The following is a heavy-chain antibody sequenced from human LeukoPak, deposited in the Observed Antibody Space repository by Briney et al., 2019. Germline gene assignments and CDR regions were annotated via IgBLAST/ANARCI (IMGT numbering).Heavy chain of an antibody. J-gene: IGHJ5*02. CDR1: GGSFSGYY. D-gene: IGHD6-6*01. CDR3: ARVTRRGEVIAARGWFDP. CDR2: INHSGST. Sequence: PSETLSLTCAVYGGSFSGYYWSWIRQPPGKGLEWIGEINHSGSTNYNPSLKSRVTISVDTSKNQFSLKLSSVTAADTAVYYCARVTRRGEVIAARGWFDPWGQGTLVTVSS. V-gene: IGHV4-34*01.